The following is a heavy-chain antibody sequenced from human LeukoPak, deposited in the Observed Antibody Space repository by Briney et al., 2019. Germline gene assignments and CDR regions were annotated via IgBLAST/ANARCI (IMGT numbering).Heavy chain of an antibody. CDR1: GFTFSSYW. CDR2: IKQDGSEK. Sequence: PGGSLRLSCAASGFTFSSYWMSWVRQAPGKGLEWVANIKQDGSEKYYVDSVKGRFTISRDNAKNTLFLQMSSLRAEDTAVYYCAKGYSYHIDYWGQGTLVTVSS. D-gene: IGHD5-18*01. V-gene: IGHV3-7*01. J-gene: IGHJ4*02. CDR3: AKGYSYHIDY.